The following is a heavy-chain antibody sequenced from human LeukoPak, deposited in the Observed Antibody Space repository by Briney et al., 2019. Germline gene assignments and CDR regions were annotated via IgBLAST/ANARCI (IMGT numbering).Heavy chain of an antibody. CDR1: GGSISSGDYY. J-gene: IGHJ4*02. V-gene: IGHV4-30-4*01. D-gene: IGHD2-2*02. CDR3: ARGQDCSSTSCYMNY. CDR2: IYYSGST. Sequence: SETLSLTCTVSGGSISSGDYYWSWIRQPPGKGLEWIGYIYYSGSTYCNPSLKSRVTISVDTSKNQFSLKLSSVTAADTAVYYCARGQDCSSTSCYMNYWGQGTLVTVSS.